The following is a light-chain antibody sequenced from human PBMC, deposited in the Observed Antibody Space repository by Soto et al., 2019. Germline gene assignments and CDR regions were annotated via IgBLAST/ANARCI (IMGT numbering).Light chain of an antibody. Sequence: QSVLTQPPSASETPGQRVTISCSGGTSNIGTNYVYWYQHLPGRAPKLLIYRTNQRPSGVPDRFSGSKSGTSASLAISGLRSEDEADYYCASRDDILSGHGVFGGGTKLTVL. CDR3: ASRDDILSGHGV. CDR2: RTN. V-gene: IGLV1-47*01. CDR1: TSNIGTNY. J-gene: IGLJ3*02.